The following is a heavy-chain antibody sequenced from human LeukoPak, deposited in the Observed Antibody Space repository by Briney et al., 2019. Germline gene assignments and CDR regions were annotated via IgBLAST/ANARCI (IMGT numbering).Heavy chain of an antibody. CDR1: GFTFSSYA. J-gene: IGHJ6*02. Sequence: GGSRRLSCAASGFTFSSYAMSWVRQAPGKGLEWVAAISGRGGSTCYADSVKGRFTISRDNSKNTLYLQMNSLIAGDTAVYYCARDQYGQWELPPHYGMDVWGQGTTVTVSS. CDR3: ARDQYGQWELPPHYGMDV. V-gene: IGHV3-23*01. D-gene: IGHD1-26*01. CDR2: ISGRGGST.